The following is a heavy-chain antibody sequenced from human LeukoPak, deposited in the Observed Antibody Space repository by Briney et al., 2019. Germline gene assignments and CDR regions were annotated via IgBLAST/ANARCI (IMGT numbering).Heavy chain of an antibody. CDR3: AKGLMGATPYYFDY. D-gene: IGHD1-26*01. CDR1: GFTFSSYW. Sequence: SGGSLRLSWAASGFTFSSYWMHWVRQAPGKGLVWVSRINTDGSSTTYADSVKGRFTISRDNAKNTLYLQMNSLRADDTAVYYCAKGLMGATPYYFDYWGQGTLSPSPQ. CDR2: INTDGSST. J-gene: IGHJ4*02. V-gene: IGHV3-74*01.